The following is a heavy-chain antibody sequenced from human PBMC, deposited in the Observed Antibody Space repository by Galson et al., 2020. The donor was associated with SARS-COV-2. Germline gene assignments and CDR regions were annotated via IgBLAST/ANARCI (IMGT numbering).Heavy chain of an antibody. CDR1: GFTVSSNY. D-gene: IGHD4-17*01. V-gene: IGHV3-66*01. CDR3: ARALYGGPRECWDY. CDR2: IYSGGST. J-gene: IGHJ4*02. Sequence: GGSLRLSCAASGFTVSSNYMSWVRQAPGKGLEWVSVIYSGGSTYYADSVKGRFTISRDNSKNTLYLQMNSLRAEDTAVYYCARALYGGPRECWDYWGQGTLVTVSS.